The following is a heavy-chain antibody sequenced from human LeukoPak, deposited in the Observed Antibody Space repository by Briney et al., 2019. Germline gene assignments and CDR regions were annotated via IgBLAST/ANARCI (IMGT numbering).Heavy chain of an antibody. Sequence: SETLSLTCTVSGGSISSSSYYWGWIRQPPGKGLEWIGSIYYSGSTYYNPSLKSRVTISVDTSKNQFSLKLSSVTAADTAVYYCARKGGVGRGGPRMLGYCSGGSCYADYWGQGTLVTVSS. CDR3: ARKGGVGRGGPRMLGYCSGGSCYADY. D-gene: IGHD2-15*01. J-gene: IGHJ4*02. V-gene: IGHV4-39*07. CDR2: IYYSGST. CDR1: GGSISSSSYY.